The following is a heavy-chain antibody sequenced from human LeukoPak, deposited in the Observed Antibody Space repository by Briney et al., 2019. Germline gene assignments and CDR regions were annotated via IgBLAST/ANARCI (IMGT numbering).Heavy chain of an antibody. CDR1: GYTFTSYD. Sequence: ASVKVSCKASGYTFTSYDINWVRQATGQGLEWMGWMNPNSGNTGYARKFQGRVTMTRNTSISTAYMELSSLRSEDTAVYYCASTRLWFGELFPSFFDYWGQGTLVTVSS. CDR3: ASTRLWFGELFPSFFDY. CDR2: MNPNSGNT. D-gene: IGHD3-10*01. J-gene: IGHJ4*02. V-gene: IGHV1-8*01.